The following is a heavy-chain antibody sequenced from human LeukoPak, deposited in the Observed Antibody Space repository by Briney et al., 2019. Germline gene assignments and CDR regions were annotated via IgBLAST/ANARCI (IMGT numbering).Heavy chain of an antibody. CDR3: ARDLSFDWFPYYFDY. J-gene: IGHJ4*02. CDR1: SGSVSNSHYY. CDR2: IFYSGNT. D-gene: IGHD3-9*01. Sequence: SETLSLTCTVSSGSVSNSHYYWAWVRQPPGKGLEWLGGIFYSGNTHYNPSLRSPVTISIDTSKNQFSLKVSSVTAADTAIYYSARDLSFDWFPYYFDYWGQGILVTVSS. V-gene: IGHV4-39*07.